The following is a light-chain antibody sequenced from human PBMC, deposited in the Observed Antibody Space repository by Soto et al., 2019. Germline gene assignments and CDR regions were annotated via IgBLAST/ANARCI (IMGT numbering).Light chain of an antibody. CDR3: QQYKGYPIP. CDR1: QGIGDY. Sequence: DIEMTQSPSSLSASVGDRVTITCRARQGIGDYLAWFQQKPGRGTKTLISAASNLQDGAPSRFSGRGYGTEFSLTISSLQPDDFATYYCQQYKGYPIPFGGGTKV. CDR2: AAS. J-gene: IGKJ4*01. V-gene: IGKV1-16*01.